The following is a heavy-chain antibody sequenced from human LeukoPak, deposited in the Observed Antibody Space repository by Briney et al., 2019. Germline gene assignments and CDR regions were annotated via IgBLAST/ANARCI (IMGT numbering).Heavy chain of an antibody. Sequence: GGSLRLSCAASGFTVINTWMTWVRQAPGKGLEWVAVISYDGSNKYYADSVKGRFTISRDNSKNTLYLQMNSLRAEDTAVYYCARRIAAAGKPAYYFDYWGQGTLVTVSS. CDR3: ARRIAAAGKPAYYFDY. J-gene: IGHJ4*02. CDR2: ISYDGSNK. V-gene: IGHV3-30*01. CDR1: GFTVINTW. D-gene: IGHD6-13*01.